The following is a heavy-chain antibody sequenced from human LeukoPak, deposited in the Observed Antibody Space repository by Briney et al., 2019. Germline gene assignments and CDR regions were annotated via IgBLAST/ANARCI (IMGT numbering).Heavy chain of an antibody. D-gene: IGHD5-12*01. CDR3: ARTLDIVATMGSNWFDP. J-gene: IGHJ5*02. CDR2: IYYSGST. V-gene: IGHV4-59*08. CDR1: GGSISSYY. Sequence: SETLSLTCTVSGGSISSYYWSWIRQPPGKGLEWIGYIYYSGSTNYNPSLKSRVTISVDTSKNQFSLKLSSVTAADTAVYYCARTLDIVATMGSNWFDPWGQGTLVTVSS.